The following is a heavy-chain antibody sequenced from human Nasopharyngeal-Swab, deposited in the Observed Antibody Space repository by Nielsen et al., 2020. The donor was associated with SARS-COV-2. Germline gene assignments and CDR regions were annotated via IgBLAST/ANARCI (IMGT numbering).Heavy chain of an antibody. CDR1: GLSVSSNY. CDR2: IYPDGST. V-gene: IGHV3-53*01. CDR3: ARVLDGYNGFDY. D-gene: IGHD5-24*01. Sequence: GESLKISCAASGLSVSSNYMSWVRQAPGKGLEWVSIIYPDGSTYYADSVKGRFTISRDSSWNTLYLQMNSLTAEDTAVYYCARVLDGYNGFDYWGQGTLVTVSS. J-gene: IGHJ4*02.